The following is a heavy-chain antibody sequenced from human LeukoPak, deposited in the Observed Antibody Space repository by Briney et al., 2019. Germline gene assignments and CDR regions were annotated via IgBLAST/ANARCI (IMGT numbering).Heavy chain of an antibody. V-gene: IGHV1-46*01. CDR1: GYTLSSSY. Sequence: ASVKVSYKASGYTLSSSYMHWVRQAPGQGLEGMGVVNPSDNSRTYAQKFQGRVTMTRDRSTSTVYMELSSLRSDDTAVYYCARGDIDHWGQGTLVTVSS. CDR3: ARGDIDH. J-gene: IGHJ4*02. CDR2: VNPSDNSR.